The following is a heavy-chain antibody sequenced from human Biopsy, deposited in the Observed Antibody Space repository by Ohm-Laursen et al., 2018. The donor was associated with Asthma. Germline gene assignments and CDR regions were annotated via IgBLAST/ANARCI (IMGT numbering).Heavy chain of an antibody. Sequence: SVNLSCKSLGGAFNTYVIGWVRQAPGQGLEWMGGINSVFGTTTYPQKFQDRVTITADDSTSTVYMELSSLRSEDTAVYYCARKAGSCISRTCYSLDFWGQGTLVTVSS. V-gene: IGHV1-69*01. CDR2: INSVFGTT. J-gene: IGHJ4*02. CDR3: ARKAGSCISRTCYSLDF. D-gene: IGHD2-2*01. CDR1: GGAFNTYV.